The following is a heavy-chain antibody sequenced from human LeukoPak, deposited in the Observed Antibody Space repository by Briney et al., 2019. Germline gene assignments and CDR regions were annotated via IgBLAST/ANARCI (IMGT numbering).Heavy chain of an antibody. CDR3: ARSSSSSSYTAFDI. J-gene: IGHJ3*02. CDR1: GGSIRSYY. D-gene: IGHD6-13*01. CDR2: IYFSGST. V-gene: IGHV4-4*07. Sequence: SETLSLTCTVSGGSIRSYYWSWVRQPAGKGLEWIGRIYFSGSTNYSPSLKSRITLSIDTSNSQFLLNLHSVTAADTAVYYCARSSSSSSYTAFDIWGQGTMVTVSS.